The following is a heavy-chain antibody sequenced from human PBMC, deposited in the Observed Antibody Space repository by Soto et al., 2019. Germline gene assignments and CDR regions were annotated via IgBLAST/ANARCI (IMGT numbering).Heavy chain of an antibody. V-gene: IGHV3-23*01. CDR3: AKDHWFDP. CDR2: ISGAGDNT. Sequence: EVQLLESGGGLVQPGGSLRLSCAGSGFTFSNSAMSWVRQAPGKGLEWVSVISGAGDNTHYADSVQGRFTISRDNSNNTLYLQMTSLRADDTAVYYCAKDHWFDPWGQGPLVTVSS. CDR1: GFTFSNSA. J-gene: IGHJ5*02.